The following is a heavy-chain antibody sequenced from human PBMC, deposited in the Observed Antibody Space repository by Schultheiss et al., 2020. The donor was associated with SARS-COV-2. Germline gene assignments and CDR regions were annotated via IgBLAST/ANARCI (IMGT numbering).Heavy chain of an antibody. V-gene: IGHV3-64*04. CDR1: GFTFSIYV. D-gene: IGHD4/OR15-4a*01. CDR3: ARALRYYYMDV. J-gene: IGHJ6*03. Sequence: GGSLRLSCAASGFTFSIYVMHWVRQAPGKGLEYVSAISGNGGSTYYADSVKGRFTISRDNSKNSLYLQMNSLRAEDTAVYYCARALRYYYMDVWGQGTTVTVSS. CDR2: ISGNGGST.